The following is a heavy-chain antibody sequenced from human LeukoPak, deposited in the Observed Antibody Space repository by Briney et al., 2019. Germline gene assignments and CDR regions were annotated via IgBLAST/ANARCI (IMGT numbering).Heavy chain of an antibody. CDR3: AKDLDYYGSGSPFDY. CDR1: GFTFSSYA. V-gene: IGHV3-23*01. CDR2: ISGSGGST. J-gene: IGHJ4*02. D-gene: IGHD3-10*01. Sequence: GGSLRLSCAASGFTFSSYAMSWVRQAPGKGLEWVSAISGSGGSTYYADSVKGRFTISRDNSKNTLYLQMNSLRVEDTAVYYCAKDLDYYGSGSPFDYWGQGTLVTVSS.